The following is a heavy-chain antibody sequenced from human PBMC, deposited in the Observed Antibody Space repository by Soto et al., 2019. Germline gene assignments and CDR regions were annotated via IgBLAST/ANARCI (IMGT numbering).Heavy chain of an antibody. CDR1: GFTFSSYA. Sequence: PGGSLRLSCAASGFTFSSYAMHWVRQAPGKGLEWVAVISYDGSNKYYADSVKGRFTISRDNSKNTLYLQMNSLRAEDTAVYYCARDGFDTAKEEGRRAAALLDDYWGQGTLVTVSS. D-gene: IGHD5-18*01. J-gene: IGHJ4*02. V-gene: IGHV3-30-3*01. CDR3: ARDGFDTAKEEGRRAAALLDDY. CDR2: ISYDGSNK.